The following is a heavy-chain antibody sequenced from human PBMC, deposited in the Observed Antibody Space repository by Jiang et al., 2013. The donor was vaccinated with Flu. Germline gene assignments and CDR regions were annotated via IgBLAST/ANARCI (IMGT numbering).Heavy chain of an antibody. CDR2: ISSAGGSP. V-gene: IGHV3-23*04. CDR3: AKHARRGYPYGSLDF. Sequence: VQLVESGGGLVQPGGSLRLSCAASGFTFRNNAMSWVRQAPGKGLEWVAGISSAGGSPFYADSMKGRFIISRDNSKNMLYVEMTGLRTEDTAVYYCAKHARRGYPYGSLDFWGQGTLVTVSS. J-gene: IGHJ4*02. CDR1: GFTFRNNA. D-gene: IGHD5-12*01.